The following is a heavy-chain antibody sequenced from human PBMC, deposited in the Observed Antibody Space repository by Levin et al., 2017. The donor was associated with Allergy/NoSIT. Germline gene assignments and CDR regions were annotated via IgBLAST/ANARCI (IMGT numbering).Heavy chain of an antibody. Sequence: SVKVSCKGSGGSINNYGIDWVRQAPGQGLEWMGQIIPIFGTPNYAQKFQGRVTITADESTSTVYMELSSLRSEDTAVYYCARGAGDSDSNRGAFDLWGQGTVVTVSS. J-gene: IGHJ3*01. CDR2: IIPIFGTP. CDR3: ARGAGDSDSNRGAFDL. D-gene: IGHD2-21*02. CDR1: GGSINNYG. V-gene: IGHV1-69*13.